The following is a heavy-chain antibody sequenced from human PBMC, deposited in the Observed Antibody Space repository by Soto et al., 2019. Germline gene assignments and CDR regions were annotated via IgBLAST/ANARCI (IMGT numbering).Heavy chain of an antibody. CDR1: GYSFTSYW. V-gene: IGHV5-51*01. CDR3: ARRRAVAGDDAFDI. CDR2: IYPGDSDT. D-gene: IGHD6-19*01. J-gene: IGHJ3*02. Sequence: RESLKISCKGSGYSFTSYWIGWVRQMPGKGLEWMGIIYPGDSDTRYSPSFQGQATISADKSISTAYLQWSSLKASDTAMYYCARRRAVAGDDAFDIWGQGTMVTVSS.